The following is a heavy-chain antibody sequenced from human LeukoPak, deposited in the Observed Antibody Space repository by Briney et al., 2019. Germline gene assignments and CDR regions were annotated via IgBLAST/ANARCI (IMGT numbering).Heavy chain of an antibody. CDR2: MNPNSGNT. CDR1: GYTFTSYD. V-gene: IGHV1-8*01. J-gene: IGHJ6*02. Sequence: SVKVSCKASGYTFTSYDINWVRQATGQGLEWMGWMNPNSGNTGYAQKFQGGVTMTRNTSISTAYMELSSLRSEDTAVYYCARVAGYSSGWYAPYYYYYGMDVWGQGTTVTVSS. D-gene: IGHD6-19*01. CDR3: ARVAGYSSGWYAPYYYYYGMDV.